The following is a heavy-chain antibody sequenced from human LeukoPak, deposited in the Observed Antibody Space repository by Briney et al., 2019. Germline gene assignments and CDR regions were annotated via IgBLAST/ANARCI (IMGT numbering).Heavy chain of an antibody. Sequence: GGSLRLSCAASGFTFSIYSMNWIRQAPGKGLEWVSSISSSSSYIYYADSVEGRFTISRDNAKNSLYLQMNSLRAEDTAVYYCARYCSSTSCPRVPYNWFDPWGQGTLVTVSS. D-gene: IGHD2-2*01. CDR2: ISSSSSYI. J-gene: IGHJ5*02. V-gene: IGHV3-21*01. CDR1: GFTFSIYS. CDR3: ARYCSSTSCPRVPYNWFDP.